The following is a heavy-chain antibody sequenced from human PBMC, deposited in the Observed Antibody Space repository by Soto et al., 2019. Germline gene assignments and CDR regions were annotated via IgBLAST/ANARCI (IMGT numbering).Heavy chain of an antibody. CDR2: ISYDGSNK. J-gene: IGHJ4*02. V-gene: IGHV3-30-3*01. Sequence: QVQLVESGGGVVQPGRSLRLSCAASGFTFSSYAMHWVRQAPGKGLEWVAVISYDGSNKYYADSVKGRFTISRDNSKNTLDLQMNSLRAEDTAVYYCARKYSHSSGWSAGFDYWGQGTLVTVSS. CDR1: GFTFSSYA. D-gene: IGHD6-19*01. CDR3: ARKYSHSSGWSAGFDY.